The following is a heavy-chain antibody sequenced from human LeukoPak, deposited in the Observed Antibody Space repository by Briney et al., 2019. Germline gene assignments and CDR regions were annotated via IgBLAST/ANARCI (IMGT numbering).Heavy chain of an antibody. CDR3: ARVHATGYYSLDLGY. Sequence: GASVRVSCKTSGYTFTGYFMQWVRQAPGPGLDGMGWINPNTGGTKYAQKFQGRVTMTRDTSIGTAYMELSTVTSDDTAVYFCARVHATGYYSLDLGYWGQGTLVTVSS. D-gene: IGHD3-9*01. CDR2: INPNTGGT. CDR1: GYTFTGYF. J-gene: IGHJ4*02. V-gene: IGHV1-2*02.